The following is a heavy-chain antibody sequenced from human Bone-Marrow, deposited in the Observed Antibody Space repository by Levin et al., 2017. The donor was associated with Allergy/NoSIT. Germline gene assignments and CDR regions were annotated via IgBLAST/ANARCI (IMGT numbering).Heavy chain of an antibody. J-gene: IGHJ5*01. CDR2: IDPSRDEP. CDR3: ARGQGPAISWYDS. V-gene: IGHV1-2*02. CDR1: GYSFTTYT. Sequence: ASVKVSCKASGYSFTTYTIHWLRQAPGHSLQWLGWIDPSRDEPRYSQIFVDRVTITRDTSANTVFLDLHSLKPDDTATYFCARGQGPAISWYDSWGQGALLTVSS.